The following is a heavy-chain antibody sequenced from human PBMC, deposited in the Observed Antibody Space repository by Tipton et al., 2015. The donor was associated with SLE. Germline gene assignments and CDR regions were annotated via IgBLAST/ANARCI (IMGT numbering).Heavy chain of an antibody. CDR2: ISAYNGNT. CDR1: GYTFTGYY. D-gene: IGHD6-13*01. J-gene: IGHJ4*02. V-gene: IGHV1-18*04. Sequence: QVQLVQSGAEVKKPGASVKVSCKASGYTFTGYYMHWVRQAPGQGLEWMGRISAYNGNTNYAQKLQGRVTMTTDTSTSTAYMELRSLRSADTAVYYCAREKSRSSWSCFDYWGQGTLVTVSS. CDR3: AREKSRSSWSCFDY.